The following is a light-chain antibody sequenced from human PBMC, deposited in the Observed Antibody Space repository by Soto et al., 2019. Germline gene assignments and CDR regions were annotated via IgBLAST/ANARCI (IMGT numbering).Light chain of an antibody. CDR3: SLYTSSSTPHVI. V-gene: IGLV2-18*01. J-gene: IGLJ2*01. Sequence: QSALTQPPSVSGSPGQSVTISCTGTSSDVGSYNRVSWYQQPPGTAPKLMIYEVSNRPSGVPDRFSGSKSGNTASLTISGLQAEEEADYYCSLYTSSSTPHVIFGGGPKLTVL. CDR2: EVS. CDR1: SSDVGSYNR.